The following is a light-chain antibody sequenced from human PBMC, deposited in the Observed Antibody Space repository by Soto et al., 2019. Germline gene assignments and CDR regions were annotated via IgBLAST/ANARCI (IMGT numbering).Light chain of an antibody. V-gene: IGKV1-39*01. Sequence: DIQMTQSPSSLSASVGDRVTIACRASQSISSYLNWYQQKPGKAPKLMIFAASSLQSGVPSRFSGSGSGTDFTLTISSLQPEDFATHYCQQSYSTPPTFGGGTKVEIK. J-gene: IGKJ4*01. CDR2: AAS. CDR3: QQSYSTPPT. CDR1: QSISSY.